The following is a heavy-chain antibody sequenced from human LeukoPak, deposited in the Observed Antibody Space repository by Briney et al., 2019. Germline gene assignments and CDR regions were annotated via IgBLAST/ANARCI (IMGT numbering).Heavy chain of an antibody. D-gene: IGHD5-18*01. CDR1: GFTFDDYA. Sequence: GGSLRLSCAASGFTFDDYAMHWVRQAPGKGLEWVSGISWNSGSIGYADSVKGRFTISRDNAKNSLYLQMNSLRAEDTALYYFAKAPGPSYSYGPYYFDYWGQGTLVTVSS. CDR2: ISWNSGSI. CDR3: AKAPGPSYSYGPYYFDY. V-gene: IGHV3-9*01. J-gene: IGHJ4*02.